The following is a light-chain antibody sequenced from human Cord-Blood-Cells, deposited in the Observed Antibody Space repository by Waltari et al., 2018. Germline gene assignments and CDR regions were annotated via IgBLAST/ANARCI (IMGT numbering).Light chain of an antibody. V-gene: IGLV1-47*01. CDR1: SSNIGSNY. CDR2: RNN. Sequence: QSVLTQPPSASGTPGQRVTISCSGSSSNIGSNYVYWYQQLPGTAPKHLIYRNNQRPSGAPDRFSGSKSGTSASLAISGLRSEDEADYYCAAWDDSLSGRVFGGGTKLTVL. CDR3: AAWDDSLSGRV. J-gene: IGLJ3*02.